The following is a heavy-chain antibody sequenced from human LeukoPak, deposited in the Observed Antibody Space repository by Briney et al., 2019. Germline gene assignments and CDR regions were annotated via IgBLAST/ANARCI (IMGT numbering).Heavy chain of an antibody. D-gene: IGHD2-15*01. CDR1: GYTFTSFG. CDR2: IGAYNGDK. V-gene: IGHV1-18*04. CDR3: TRDHCRGDNCPSFDY. Sequence: ASVKVSCKPSGYTFTSFGISWVRQAPGQGLEWMGWIGAYNGDKNYAQKFQGRVTMTTDTSTSTAYMDLRSLRSDDTAVYYCTRDHCRGDNCPSFDYWGQGTLVTVSS. J-gene: IGHJ4*02.